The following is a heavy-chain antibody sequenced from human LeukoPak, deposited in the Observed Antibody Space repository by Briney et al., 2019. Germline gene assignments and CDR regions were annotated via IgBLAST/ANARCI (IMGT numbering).Heavy chain of an antibody. CDR3: ARDRDYAFDS. Sequence: GGSLRLSCAASGFTFSIYSMNWVRQAPGKGLEWVSYIGGTHSNIYYADSVEGRFTISRDDAKNSLYLQMNSLRDEDTAVYYCARDRDYAFDSWGQGTLVTVSS. J-gene: IGHJ4*02. CDR1: GFTFSIYS. CDR2: IGGTHSNI. D-gene: IGHD4-17*01. V-gene: IGHV3-48*02.